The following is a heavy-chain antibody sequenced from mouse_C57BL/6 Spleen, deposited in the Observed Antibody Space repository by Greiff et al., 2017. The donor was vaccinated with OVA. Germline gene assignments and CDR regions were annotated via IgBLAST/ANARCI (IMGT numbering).Heavy chain of an antibody. Sequence: VQLQQSGTVLARPGASVKMSCKTSGYTFTSYWMHWVKQRPGQGLEWIGAIYPGNSDTSYNQKFKGKAKLTAVTSASTAYMEIRSLTNEDSAVYYCTRWDTTVEYYFDGWGEGAALAVSA. V-gene: IGHV1-5*01. CDR1: GYTFTSYW. D-gene: IGHD1-1*01. J-gene: IGHJ2*01. CDR2: IYPGNSDT. CDR3: TRWDTTVEYYFDG.